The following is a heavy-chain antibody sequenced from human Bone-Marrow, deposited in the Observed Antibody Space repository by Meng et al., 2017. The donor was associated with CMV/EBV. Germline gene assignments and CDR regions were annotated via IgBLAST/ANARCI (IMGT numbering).Heavy chain of an antibody. V-gene: IGHV4-38-2*02. J-gene: IGHJ4*02. CDR3: ARNIAAADFDY. Sequence: GSLRLSCTVSGYSISSGYYWGWIRQPPGKGLEWIGSIYHSGSTYYNPSLKSRVTISVDTSKNQFSLKLSSVTAADTAVYYCARNIAAADFDYGGPGTLVTVS. D-gene: IGHD6-13*01. CDR1: GYSISSGYY. CDR2: IYHSGST.